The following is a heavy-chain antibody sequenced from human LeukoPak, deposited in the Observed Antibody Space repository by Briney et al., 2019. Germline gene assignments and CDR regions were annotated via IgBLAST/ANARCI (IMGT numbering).Heavy chain of an antibody. D-gene: IGHD4-11*01. V-gene: IGHV4-30-4*01. J-gene: IGHJ3*02. CDR1: GGSISSGDYY. Sequence: PSETLSLTCTVSGGSISSGDYYWSWIRQPPGKGLEWIGYIYYSGNTCYNPSLKSRVTISVDTSKNQFSLKLSSVTAADTAVYYCARDLDDYGNYVPAFNIWGQGTMVTVSS. CDR3: ARDLDDYGNYVPAFNI. CDR2: IYYSGNT.